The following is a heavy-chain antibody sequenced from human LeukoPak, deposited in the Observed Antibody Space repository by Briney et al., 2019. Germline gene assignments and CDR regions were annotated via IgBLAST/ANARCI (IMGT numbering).Heavy chain of an antibody. D-gene: IGHD4/OR15-4a*01. CDR1: GGSISDSSYY. V-gene: IGHV4-39*01. Sequence: PSETLSLTCTVSGGSISDSSYYWGWIRQPPGKGLEWIGNIYYSGGAYNNPSLKSRVTISVDTSKNQFSLRLSSVAAADTAVYYCARGSGRTMVGTTRPLYFDYWGQGTLVTVSS. CDR2: IYYSGGA. CDR3: ARGSGRTMVGTTRPLYFDY. J-gene: IGHJ4*02.